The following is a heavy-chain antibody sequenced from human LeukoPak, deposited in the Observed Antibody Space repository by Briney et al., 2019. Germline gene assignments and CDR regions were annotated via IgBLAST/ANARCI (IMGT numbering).Heavy chain of an antibody. D-gene: IGHD3-3*01. J-gene: IGHJ5*02. V-gene: IGHV3-30-3*01. CDR2: ISYDGSNK. CDR3: ARGDTYYDFWSGYSS. CDR1: GFTFSSYA. Sequence: PGRSLRLSCAASGFTFSSYAMHWVRQAPGKGLEWVAVISYDGSNKYYADSVKGRFTISRDNSKNTLYLQMNSLRAEDTAVYYCARGDTYYDFWSGYSSWGQGTLVTVSS.